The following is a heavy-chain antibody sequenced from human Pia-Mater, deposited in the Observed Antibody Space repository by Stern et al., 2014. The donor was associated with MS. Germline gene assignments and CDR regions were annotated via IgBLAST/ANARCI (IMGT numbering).Heavy chain of an antibody. J-gene: IGHJ5*02. V-gene: IGHV4-30-2*01. CDR3: ARGRSRVHPPLDP. CDR2: LYYGGRP. D-gene: IGHD2-2*01. Sequence: VQLVESGSGLVKPSQTLSLTCSVSGYSITSAAFSWTWIRKAPGKGLEGIGYLYYGGRPHYYPDLTSTVNISVDTTKTQYSRELNSVTAADTAVYYCARGRSRVHPPLDPWGQGTLVTVSS. CDR1: GYSITSAAFS.